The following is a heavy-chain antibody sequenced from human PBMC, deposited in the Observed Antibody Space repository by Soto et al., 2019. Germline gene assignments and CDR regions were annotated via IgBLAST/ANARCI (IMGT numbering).Heavy chain of an antibody. V-gene: IGHV3-21*01. J-gene: IGHJ4*02. CDR2: ISSASNDI. CDR1: GFTFSRYS. CDR3: ARVAY. Sequence: VQLVESGGGLVKPGESLTLSCTASGFTFSRYSMNWVRQAPGKGLEWVASISSASNDITYADSVKGRFIISRDNAENSLYLQMNSLRPEDTALYYCARVAYWGQGTLVTVSS.